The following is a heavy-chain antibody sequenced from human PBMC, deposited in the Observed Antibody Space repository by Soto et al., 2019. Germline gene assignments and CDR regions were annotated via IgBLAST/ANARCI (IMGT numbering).Heavy chain of an antibody. D-gene: IGHD1-26*01. CDR2: ISGSGGGT. CDR1: GFTFSTYA. CDR3: ARVSLGASTFTDFYYYGMDV. Sequence: GSLRLSCEASGFTFSTYAVTWVRQAPGKGLEWVSAISGSGGGTYYADSVRGRFSISRDNSKNTLYLQMNSLRAEDTAVYYCARVSLGASTFTDFYYYGMDVWGQGTTVTVSS. J-gene: IGHJ6*02. V-gene: IGHV3-23*01.